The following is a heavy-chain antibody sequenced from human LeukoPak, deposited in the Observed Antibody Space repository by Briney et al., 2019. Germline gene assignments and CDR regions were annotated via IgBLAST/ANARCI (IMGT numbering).Heavy chain of an antibody. CDR1: GFIVSSYY. CDR3: ARAQDTAMVYYFDS. V-gene: IGHV3-53*01. CDR2: IYSGGST. J-gene: IGHJ4*02. Sequence: PGGSLRLSCAAYGFIVSSYYMSWDRQPPGKGLEWVSIIYSGGSTYYADSVKGRFTISRDNSKNTLYLQMNSLRAEDTAVYYCARAQDTAMVYYFDSWGQGSLVTVSS. D-gene: IGHD5-18*01.